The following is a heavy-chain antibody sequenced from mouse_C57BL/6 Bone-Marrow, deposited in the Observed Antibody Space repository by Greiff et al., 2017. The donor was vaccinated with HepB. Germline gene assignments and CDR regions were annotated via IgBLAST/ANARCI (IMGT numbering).Heavy chain of an antibody. CDR3: VRDYYGSSPLYFDV. D-gene: IGHD1-1*01. CDR1: GFTFNTYA. J-gene: IGHJ1*03. CDR2: IRSKSSNYAT. Sequence: EVQLQQSGGGLVQPKGSLKLSCAASGFTFNTYAMHWVRQAPGKGLEWVARIRSKSSNYATYYADSVKDRFTISRDDSQSMLYLQMNNLKTEDTAMYYCVRDYYGSSPLYFDVWGTGTTVTVSS. V-gene: IGHV10-3*01.